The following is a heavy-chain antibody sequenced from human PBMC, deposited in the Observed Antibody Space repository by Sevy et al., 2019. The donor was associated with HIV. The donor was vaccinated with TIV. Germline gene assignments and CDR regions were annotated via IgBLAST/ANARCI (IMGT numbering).Heavy chain of an antibody. D-gene: IGHD1-26*01. Sequence: SETLSLTCTVSGGSISSGGYYWSWIRQHPGKGLEWIGYICYSGSTYYNPSLKRRVTISVDTSKIQFSLKMSSVTAAGTAVYYCAKRGIVAATGGWFDPWGQGTLVTVSS. CDR1: GGSISSGGYY. CDR3: AKRGIVAATGGWFDP. CDR2: ICYSGST. J-gene: IGHJ5*02. V-gene: IGHV4-31*03.